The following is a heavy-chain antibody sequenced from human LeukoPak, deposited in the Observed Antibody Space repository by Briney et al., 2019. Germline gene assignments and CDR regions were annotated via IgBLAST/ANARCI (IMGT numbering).Heavy chain of an antibody. D-gene: IGHD3-22*01. V-gene: IGHV3-74*01. CDR3: SRAPYDSGGYYWDY. J-gene: IGHJ4*02. CDR2: INSDGSTT. CDR1: GFTFSSYW. Sequence: GGSLRLSCAASGFTFSSYWMHWVRQAPGKGLVWVSRINSDGSTTSYTGSVKGRFTISRDNAKNTLYLQMNSPRAEDTAVYYCSRAPYDSGGYYWDYWGRGTLVTVSS.